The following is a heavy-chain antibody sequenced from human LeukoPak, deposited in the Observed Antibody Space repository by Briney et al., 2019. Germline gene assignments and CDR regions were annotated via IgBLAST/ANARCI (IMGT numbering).Heavy chain of an antibody. CDR3: ARRLGYCSSTSCYFNAFDI. J-gene: IGHJ3*02. D-gene: IGHD2-2*01. Sequence: PGESLKISCKGSGYRFTSYWIGWVRQMPGKGLEWMGIIYPGDSDTRYSPSFQGQVTISADKSISTAYLQWSSLKASDTAMYYCARRLGYCSSTSCYFNAFDIWGQGTMVTVSS. CDR2: IYPGDSDT. V-gene: IGHV5-51*01. CDR1: GYRFTSYW.